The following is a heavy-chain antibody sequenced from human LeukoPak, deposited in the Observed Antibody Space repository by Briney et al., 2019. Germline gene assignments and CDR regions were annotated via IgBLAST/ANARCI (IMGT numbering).Heavy chain of an antibody. V-gene: IGHV1-46*01. CDR2: INPSGGST. D-gene: IGHD3-22*01. Sequence: APVNVSCKASGYTFTSYYMHWVRQAPGQGLEWMGIINPSGGSTSYAQKFQGRVTMTRDTSTSTVYMELSSLRSEDTAVYYCARDLVFYDSSGYAIDYWGQGTLVTVSS. CDR3: ARDLVFYDSSGYAIDY. CDR1: GYTFTSYY. J-gene: IGHJ4*02.